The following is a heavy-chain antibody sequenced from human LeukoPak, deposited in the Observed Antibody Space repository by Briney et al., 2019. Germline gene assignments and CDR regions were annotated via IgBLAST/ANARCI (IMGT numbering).Heavy chain of an antibody. V-gene: IGHV5-51*01. CDR1: GYSITSYW. J-gene: IGHJ4*02. D-gene: IGHD4-17*01. CDR2: IYPGDSDT. Sequence: GESLKISCKGSGYSITSYWIAWVRQMPGKGLEWMGIIYPGDSDTRYSPSSQGQVTISADKSISTAYLQWSSLKASDTAMYYCARHFRSNGDYGPPDYWGQGTLVTVSS. CDR3: ARHFRSNGDYGPPDY.